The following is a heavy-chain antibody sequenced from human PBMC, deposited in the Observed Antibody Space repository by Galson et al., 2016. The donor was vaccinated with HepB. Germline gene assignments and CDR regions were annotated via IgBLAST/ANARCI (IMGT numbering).Heavy chain of an antibody. V-gene: IGHV3-23*01. CDR3: TKIGSGDFEY. D-gene: IGHD3-16*01. J-gene: IGHJ4*02. CDR1: GFTFSSYT. Sequence: SLRLSCAASGFTFSSYTMSWVRQAPGEGLEWVSILDHTGDITYYADSAKGRFTISRDNSKNRKYLQMNSLRAEDTASYYCTKIGSGDFEYWGRGTLVTVSS. CDR2: LDHTGDIT.